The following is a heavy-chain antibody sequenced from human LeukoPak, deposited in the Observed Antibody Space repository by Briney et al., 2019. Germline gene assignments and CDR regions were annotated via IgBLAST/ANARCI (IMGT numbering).Heavy chain of an antibody. Sequence: PSETLSLTCAVYGGSFSGYYWSWIRQPPGKGLEWIGEISHSGSTNYNPSLKSRVTISVDTSKNQFSLKLSSVTAADTAVYYCAREYSSSWYYFDYWGQGTLVTVSS. CDR3: AREYSSSWYYFDY. D-gene: IGHD6-13*01. V-gene: IGHV4-34*01. CDR2: ISHSGST. CDR1: GGSFSGYY. J-gene: IGHJ4*02.